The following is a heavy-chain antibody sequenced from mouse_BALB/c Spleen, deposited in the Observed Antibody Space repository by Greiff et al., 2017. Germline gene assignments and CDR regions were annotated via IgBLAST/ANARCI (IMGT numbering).Heavy chain of an antibody. CDR1: GFTFSSYA. J-gene: IGHJ2*01. CDR2: ISSGGSYT. D-gene: IGHD2-10*01. CDR3: ARAYYDNYEDYFDY. Sequence: EVQGVESGGGLVKPGGSLKLSCAASGFTFSSYAMSWVRQTPEKRLEWVATISSGGSYTYYPDSVKGRFTISRDNAKNTLYLQMSSLRSEDTAMYYGARAYYDNYEDYFDYWGQGTTLTVSS. V-gene: IGHV5-9-3*01.